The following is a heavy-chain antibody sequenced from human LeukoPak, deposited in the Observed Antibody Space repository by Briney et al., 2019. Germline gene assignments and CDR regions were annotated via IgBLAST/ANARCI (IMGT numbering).Heavy chain of an antibody. J-gene: IGHJ4*02. CDR1: GYTFTDYY. CDR3: ARDLFYSVSGTYYNVGRVFNY. D-gene: IGHD3-10*01. CDR2: VNPHSGGT. V-gene: IGHV1-2*02. Sequence: ASVKVSCKASGYTFTDYYIHWVRQAPGHGLEWMGWVNPHSGGTNFAQRFRGRVTLTRDTSVTTAYMELTSLRSDDTAVYYCARDLFYSVSGTYYNVGRVFNYWGQGTLVTVSS.